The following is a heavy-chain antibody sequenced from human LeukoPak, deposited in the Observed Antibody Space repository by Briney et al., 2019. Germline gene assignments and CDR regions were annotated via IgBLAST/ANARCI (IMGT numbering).Heavy chain of an antibody. Sequence: GGSLRLSCAASGFTFHDYGMSWVRHAPGKGLEWVSGINWNGGSTGYADSVKGRFTISRDNAKNSLYLQMNSLRAEDTALYHCARGPPYCSGGSCYSRGPYYFDYWGQGTLVTVSS. V-gene: IGHV3-20*01. D-gene: IGHD2-15*01. J-gene: IGHJ4*02. CDR1: GFTFHDYG. CDR2: INWNGGST. CDR3: ARGPPYCSGGSCYSRGPYYFDY.